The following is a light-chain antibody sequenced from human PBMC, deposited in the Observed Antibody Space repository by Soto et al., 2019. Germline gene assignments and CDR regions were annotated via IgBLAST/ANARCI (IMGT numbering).Light chain of an antibody. CDR2: DVT. CDR1: SSDVGGYNY. J-gene: IGLJ1*01. V-gene: IGLV2-11*01. CDR3: CSYAGSYTYV. Sequence: QSVLTQPRSVSGSPGQSVTISCTGTSSDVGGYNYVSWYQQYPGKAPKLRVSDVTKRPSGVPDRFSGSKSGNTASLTISGLLAEDEADYYCCSYAGSYTYVLGTGTKVTVL.